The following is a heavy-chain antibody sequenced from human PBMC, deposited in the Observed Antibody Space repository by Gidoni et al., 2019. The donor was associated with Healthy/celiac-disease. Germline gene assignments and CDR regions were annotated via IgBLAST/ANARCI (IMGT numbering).Heavy chain of an antibody. V-gene: IGHV3-49*04. CDR3: TRDDGYYQSGAFDI. D-gene: IGHD2-15*01. CDR1: GFTFGDYA. Sequence: EVQLVESGGGLVQPGRSLRLSCTASGFTFGDYAMSWVRQAPGKGLEWVGFIRNKAYGGTTEYAASVKGRFTISRDDSKSIAYLQMNSLKTEDTAVYYCTRDDGYYQSGAFDIWGQGTMVTVSS. J-gene: IGHJ3*02. CDR2: IRNKAYGGTT.